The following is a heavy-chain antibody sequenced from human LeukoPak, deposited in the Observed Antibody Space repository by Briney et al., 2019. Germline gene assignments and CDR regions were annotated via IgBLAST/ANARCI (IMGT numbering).Heavy chain of an antibody. D-gene: IGHD3-3*01. V-gene: IGHV5-51*01. CDR3: ARPNDFWSGYYHY. CDR2: IYPGDSDT. CDR1: GYSFTSYW. Sequence: GESLKISFKGSGYSFTSYWIGWVRPMPGKGLEWMGIIYPGDSDTRYSPSFQGQVTISPDKSISTAYLQWSSLKASDTAMYYCARPNDFWSGYYHYWGQGTLVTVSS. J-gene: IGHJ4*02.